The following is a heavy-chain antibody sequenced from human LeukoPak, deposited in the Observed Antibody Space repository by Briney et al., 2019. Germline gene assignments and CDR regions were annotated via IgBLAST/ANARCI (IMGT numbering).Heavy chain of an antibody. V-gene: IGHV1-18*01. J-gene: IGHJ6*03. CDR1: GYTFTSYG. CDR2: ISAYNGNT. Sequence: ASVKVSCKASGYTFTSYGISWVRQAPGQGLEWMGWISAYNGNTNYAQKLQGRVTMTTDTSTSTAYMELRSLRSDDTAVYYCVRDGHSSACCYYYYMDVWGKGTTVTVSS. CDR3: VRDGHSSACCYYYYMDV. D-gene: IGHD6-25*01.